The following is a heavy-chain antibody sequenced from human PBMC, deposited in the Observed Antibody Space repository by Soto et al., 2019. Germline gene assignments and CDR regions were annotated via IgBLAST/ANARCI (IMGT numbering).Heavy chain of an antibody. J-gene: IGHJ4*02. Sequence: GGSLRLSCAASGSTFSSYEMNWVRQVPGEGPVWVSRIDYDGTTTTYADSVKGRFTISRDNAKNTLYLQMNSLRAEDTGVYYCTRGPRPSSAGTGAYWGQGTLVTVSS. CDR2: IDYDGTTT. CDR3: TRGPRPSSAGTGAY. CDR1: GSTFSSYE. V-gene: IGHV3-74*01. D-gene: IGHD6-13*01.